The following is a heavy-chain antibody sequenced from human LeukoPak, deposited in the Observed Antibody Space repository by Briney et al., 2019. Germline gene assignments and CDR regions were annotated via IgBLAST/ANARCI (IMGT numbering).Heavy chain of an antibody. V-gene: IGHV4-34*01. CDR3: ARGRRQWLVPPSDYYFYMDV. J-gene: IGHJ6*03. CDR2: INHSGST. Sequence: SETLSLTCAVYGGSFSGYYWSWIRQPPGKGLEWIGEINHSGSTNYNPSLKSRVTISVDTSKNQFSLKLSPVTAADTAVYYCARGRRQWLVPPSDYYFYMDVWGKGTTVTVPS. D-gene: IGHD6-19*01. CDR1: GGSFSGYY.